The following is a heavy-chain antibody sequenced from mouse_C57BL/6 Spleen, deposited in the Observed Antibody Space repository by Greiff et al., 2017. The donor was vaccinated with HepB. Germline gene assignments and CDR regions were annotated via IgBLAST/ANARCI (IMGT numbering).Heavy chain of an antibody. CDR2: IDPETGGT. Sequence: QVQLQQSGAELVRPGASVTLSCKASGYTFTDYEMHWVKQTPVHGLEWIGAIDPETGGTAYNQKFKGKAILTADKSSSTAYMELRSLTSEDSAVYYCTRRAIVTTEFAYWGQGTLVTVSA. V-gene: IGHV1-15*01. J-gene: IGHJ3*01. D-gene: IGHD2-12*01. CDR3: TRRAIVTTEFAY. CDR1: GYTFTDYE.